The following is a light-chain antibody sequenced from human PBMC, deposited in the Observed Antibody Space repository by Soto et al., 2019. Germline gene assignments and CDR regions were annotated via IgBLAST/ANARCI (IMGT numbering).Light chain of an antibody. J-gene: IGLJ1*01. CDR3: CSYAGDSTYV. CDR2: EVS. Sequence: QSAPTQPASVSGSPGQSITISCTGTSSDVGTYNLVSWFQQHPGKAPRLLIYEVSQRPSGVSSRFSGSKSGNTASLTISGLQAEDEPDYYCCSYAGDSTYVFGTGTKLTVL. V-gene: IGLV2-23*02. CDR1: SSDVGTYNL.